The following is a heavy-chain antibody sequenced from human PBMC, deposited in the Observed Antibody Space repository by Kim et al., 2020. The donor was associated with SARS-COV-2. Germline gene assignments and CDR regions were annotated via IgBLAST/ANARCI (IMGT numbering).Heavy chain of an antibody. D-gene: IGHD1-26*01. CDR2: ISYDGSNK. V-gene: IGHV3-30*03. J-gene: IGHJ4*02. CDR3: ARDWSSGNYYPGIYFDY. CDR1: GFSFSAYG. Sequence: GGSLRLSCAASGFSFSAYGMHWVRQTPGKGLEWLAVISYDGSNKNYADSVKGRFTISRDNLKNTLYLQMNSLRAEDTAVYYCARDWSSGNYYPGIYFDYWGQGTRVTVSS.